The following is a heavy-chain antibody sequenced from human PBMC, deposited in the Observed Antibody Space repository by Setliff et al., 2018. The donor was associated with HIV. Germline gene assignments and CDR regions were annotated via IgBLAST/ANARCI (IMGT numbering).Heavy chain of an antibody. Sequence: PSETLSLTCTVSGDSIRNDYWTWIRQSPEKGLEWIAYISYTGGTNYKPSLKSRVTISVDPYKNQLSLRLTSVTAADTAVYYCARGVRVGGVIGWFDTWGHGTLVTVSS. CDR3: ARGVRVGGVIGWFDT. J-gene: IGHJ5*01. CDR2: ISYTGGT. D-gene: IGHD3-10*01. CDR1: GDSIRNDY. V-gene: IGHV4-59*01.